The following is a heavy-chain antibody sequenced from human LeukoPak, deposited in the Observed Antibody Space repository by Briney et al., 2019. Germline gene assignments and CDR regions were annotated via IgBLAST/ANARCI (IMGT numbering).Heavy chain of an antibody. CDR1: GASISSTTYY. D-gene: IGHD4-11*01. J-gene: IGHJ4*02. CDR3: ARESRDDNNNYRPLDY. V-gene: IGHV4-39*07. Sequence: SETLSLTCTVSGASISSTTYYWGWIRQPPGKELEWIGTMYYNGSTYNNPSLKSRVTISGDTSKNQFSLKLSSVTAADTAVYYCARESRDDNNNYRPLDYWGQGTLVTVSS. CDR2: MYYNGST.